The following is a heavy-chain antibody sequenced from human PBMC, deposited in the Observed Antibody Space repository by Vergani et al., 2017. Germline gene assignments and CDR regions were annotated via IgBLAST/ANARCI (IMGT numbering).Heavy chain of an antibody. V-gene: IGHV1-46*03. CDR2: INPSGGHT. CDR3: ARGDYGILTGYRY. J-gene: IGHJ4*02. CDR1: GYTLSNYY. Sequence: QVQVVQSGAEVKKSGASVKVSCKTSGYTLSNYYMHWVRQAPGQGLEWMGIINPSGGHTNYAQKFQGRVTMTRDTSTSTVYMELSSLRSEDTAIYYCARGDYGILTGYRYWVQGTLVTVSA. D-gene: IGHD3-9*01.